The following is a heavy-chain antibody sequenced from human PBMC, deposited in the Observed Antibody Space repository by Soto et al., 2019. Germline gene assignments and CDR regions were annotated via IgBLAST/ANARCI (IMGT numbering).Heavy chain of an antibody. J-gene: IGHJ6*02. CDR1: GFTFSTYA. CDR3: TRDWTGNTCPCMDV. Sequence: EAQLLESGGGLVQPGGSLRLSCTASGFTFSTYAMTWVRQAPGKGLEWVSTVSGSGAKTYYADSVRGRFTISRDNSKDTLYLQMNSLTAEDTATYYCTRDWTGNTCPCMDVWGQGTTVTVSS. D-gene: IGHD2-8*02. CDR2: VSGSGAKT. V-gene: IGHV3-23*01.